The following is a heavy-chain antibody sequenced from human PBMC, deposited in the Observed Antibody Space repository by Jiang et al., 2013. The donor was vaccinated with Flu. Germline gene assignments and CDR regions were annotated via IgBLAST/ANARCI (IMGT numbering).Heavy chain of an antibody. Sequence: QLVESGGGLVQPGGSLRLSCAASGFTFSSYWMHWVRQAPGKGLVWVSRINSDGSSTSYADSVKGRFTISRDNAKNTLYLQMNSLRAEDTAVYYCARSPDTAMVDFDYWGQGTLVTVSS. CDR1: GFTFSSYW. CDR2: INSDGSST. J-gene: IGHJ4*02. D-gene: IGHD5-18*01. CDR3: ARSPDTAMVDFDY. V-gene: IGHV3-74*01.